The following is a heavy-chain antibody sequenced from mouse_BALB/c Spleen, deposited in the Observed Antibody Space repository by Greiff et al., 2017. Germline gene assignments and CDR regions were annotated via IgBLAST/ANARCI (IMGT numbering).Heavy chain of an antibody. CDR2: INPSNGGT. CDR1: GYTFTSYY. Sequence: VQLHQSGAELVKPGASVKLSCKASGYTFTSYYMYWVKQRPGQGLEWIGEINPSNGGTNFNEKFKSKATLTVDKSSSTAYMQLSSLTSEDSAVYYCTRGDYRYDGFAYWGQGTLVTVSA. D-gene: IGHD2-14*01. J-gene: IGHJ3*01. V-gene: IGHV1S81*02. CDR3: TRGDYRYDGFAY.